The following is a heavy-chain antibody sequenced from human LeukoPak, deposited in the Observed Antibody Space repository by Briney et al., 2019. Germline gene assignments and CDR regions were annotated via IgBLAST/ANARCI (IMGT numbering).Heavy chain of an antibody. J-gene: IGHJ3*02. CDR3: ARPLEWLLLGRGAFDI. CDR2: IYYSGST. CDR1: GGSISSSSYY. Sequence: SETLSLTCTVSGGSISSSSYYWGWIRQPPGKGLEWIGSIYYSGSTYYNPSLKSRVTISVDTSKNQFSLKLSSVTAADTAVYYCARPLEWLLLGRGAFDIWGQGTMVTVSS. V-gene: IGHV4-39*01. D-gene: IGHD3-3*01.